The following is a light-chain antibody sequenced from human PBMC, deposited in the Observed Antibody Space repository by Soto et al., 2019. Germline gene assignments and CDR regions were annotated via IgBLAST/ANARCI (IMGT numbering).Light chain of an antibody. CDR2: EVS. CDR1: SSDIGGYNY. Sequence: QSALTQPASVSGSPGQSITISCTGTSSDIGGYNYVSWYQQHPGKDPKLMIYEVSNRPSGVSNRFSASKSGNTAALTISGLQAEDEADYYCSSYTSSSTLYVFGTGTKLTAL. CDR3: SSYTSSSTLYV. V-gene: IGLV2-14*01. J-gene: IGLJ1*01.